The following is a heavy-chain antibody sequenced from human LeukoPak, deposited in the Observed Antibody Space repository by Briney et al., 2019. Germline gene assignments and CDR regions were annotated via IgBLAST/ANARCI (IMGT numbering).Heavy chain of an antibody. CDR3: ARGSEPWLHEYYFDY. CDR1: GGSISSYY. V-gene: IGHV4-59*12. D-gene: IGHD5-18*01. Sequence: SETLSLTCTVSGGSISSYYWSWIRQPPGKGLEWIGYIYYSGSTNYNPSLKSRVTMSVDTSKNQFSLKLSSVTAADTAVYYCARGSEPWLHEYYFDYWGQGTLVTVSS. J-gene: IGHJ4*02. CDR2: IYYSGST.